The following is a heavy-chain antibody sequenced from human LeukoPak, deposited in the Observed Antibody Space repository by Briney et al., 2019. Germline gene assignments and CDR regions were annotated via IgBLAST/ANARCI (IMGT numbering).Heavy chain of an antibody. CDR2: IYYGGST. CDR1: GGSISSSDYY. V-gene: IGHV4-39*07. CDR3: ARGARSSGWSLDY. J-gene: IGHJ4*02. D-gene: IGHD6-19*01. Sequence: SETLSLTCTVSGGSISSSDYYWGWIRQPPGKGLEWIGSIYYGGSTYYNPSLKSRVTISVDTSKNQFSLKLSSVTAADTAVYYCARGARSSGWSLDYWGQGTLVTVSS.